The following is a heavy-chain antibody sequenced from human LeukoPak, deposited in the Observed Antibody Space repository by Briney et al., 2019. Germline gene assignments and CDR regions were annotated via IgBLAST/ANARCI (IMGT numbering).Heavy chain of an antibody. CDR3: AGSANYFDTSGQDY. Sequence: GGSLRLSCAASGFTFNSYAMSWVRQAPGKGLEWVSAISPGGSDTYYADSVRGRFTISRDNSKNTLYLQMNSLRVEDTAVYYCAGSANYFDTSGQDYWGQGTLVTVSS. V-gene: IGHV3-23*01. CDR1: GFTFNSYA. CDR2: ISPGGSDT. D-gene: IGHD3-22*01. J-gene: IGHJ4*02.